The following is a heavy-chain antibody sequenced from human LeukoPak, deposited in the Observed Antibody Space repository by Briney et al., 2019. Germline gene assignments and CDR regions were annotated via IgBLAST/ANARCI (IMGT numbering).Heavy chain of an antibody. CDR2: IYTSGST. CDR1: GGSISSYY. CDR3: AREYLNYVWGRYRHNWFDP. Sequence: PSETLSLTCTVSGGSISSYYWSWIRQPAVKGLEWIGRIYTSGSTNYNPSLKSRVTMSVDTSKNQFSLKLSSVTAADTAVYYCAREYLNYVWGRYRHNWFDPWGQGTLVTVSS. V-gene: IGHV4-4*07. D-gene: IGHD3-16*02. J-gene: IGHJ5*02.